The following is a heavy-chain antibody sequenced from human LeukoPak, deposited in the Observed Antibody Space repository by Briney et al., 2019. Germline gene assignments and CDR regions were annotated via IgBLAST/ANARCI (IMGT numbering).Heavy chain of an antibody. CDR2: IYTSGST. D-gene: IGHD3-22*01. V-gene: IGHV4-4*07. Sequence: SETLSLTCTVYGGSISSYYWSWIRQPAGKGLEWIGRIYTSGSTNYNPSLKSRVTISVDTSKNQFSLKLSSVTAADTAVYYCAREIEYYYDSSGYYYAHFDYWGQGTLVTVSS. J-gene: IGHJ4*02. CDR1: GGSISSYY. CDR3: AREIEYYYDSSGYYYAHFDY.